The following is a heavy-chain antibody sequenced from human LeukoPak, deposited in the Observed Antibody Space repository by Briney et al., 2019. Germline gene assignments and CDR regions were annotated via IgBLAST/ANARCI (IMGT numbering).Heavy chain of an antibody. D-gene: IGHD4-17*01. V-gene: IGHV3-21*01. CDR1: GFTFNSYT. Sequence: GGSLRLPCAASGFTFNSYTMNWVRQAPGKGLEWVSSISTSSNYIYYADSLRGRFTISRDNAENSLYLQMNSLRAEDTAVYYCARALNDYGDYVFDYWGQGTLVTVSS. J-gene: IGHJ4*02. CDR3: ARALNDYGDYVFDY. CDR2: ISTSSNYI.